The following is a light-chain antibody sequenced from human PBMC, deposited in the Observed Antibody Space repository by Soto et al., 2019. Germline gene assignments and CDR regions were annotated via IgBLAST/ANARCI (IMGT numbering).Light chain of an antibody. CDR3: QQYENLPT. CDR2: AAS. Sequence: DIQMTQSPSSLSASVGDRVTITCRASQSISSYLNWYHQKPGKAPKLLIYAASSLQSGVPSRFRGSGSGTDFTFTISRLQPEDIATYYCQQYENLPTFGQGTRLEIK. CDR1: QSISSY. J-gene: IGKJ5*01. V-gene: IGKV1-33*01.